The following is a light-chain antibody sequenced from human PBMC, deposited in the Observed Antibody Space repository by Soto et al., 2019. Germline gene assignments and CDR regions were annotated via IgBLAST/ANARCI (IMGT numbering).Light chain of an antibody. Sequence: EIVLTQSPGTLSLSPGERGTLSCRASQIVSKNDLAWYQQKPGQSPRILIYGASNRAPDIPDRFSGSESGTEFILTISRVEPEDSAVYYCQQYGNSPWTFGQGTKVEIK. CDR1: QIVSKND. CDR2: GAS. CDR3: QQYGNSPWT. V-gene: IGKV3-20*01. J-gene: IGKJ1*01.